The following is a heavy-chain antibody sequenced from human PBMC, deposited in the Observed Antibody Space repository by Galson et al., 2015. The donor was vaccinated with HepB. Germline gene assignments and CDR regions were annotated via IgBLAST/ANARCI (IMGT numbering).Heavy chain of an antibody. Sequence: SLRLSCAASGFTVSSNYMSWVRQAPGKGLEWVPVIYSGGSTYYADSVKGRFTISRDNSKNTLYLQMNSLRAEDTAVYYCARWGDGYNGYGYWGQGTLVTVSS. CDR2: IYSGGST. V-gene: IGHV3-66*01. D-gene: IGHD5-24*01. CDR1: GFTVSSNY. J-gene: IGHJ4*02. CDR3: ARWGDGYNGYGY.